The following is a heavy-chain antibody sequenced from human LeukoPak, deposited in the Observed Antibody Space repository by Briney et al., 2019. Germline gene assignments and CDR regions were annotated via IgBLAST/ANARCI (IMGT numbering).Heavy chain of an antibody. Sequence: GGSLRLSCAASGLTFSSYWMHSVRQVPGKGLVWVSRINNDGSSTTYADSVKGRFTISRDNAKNTLYLQNNSLRAQHTAVYYCARDDGVRTEYFQHWGQGTLVTVSS. V-gene: IGHV3-74*01. CDR1: GLTFSSYW. D-gene: IGHD4-17*01. J-gene: IGHJ1*01. CDR3: ARDDGVRTEYFQH. CDR2: INNDGSST.